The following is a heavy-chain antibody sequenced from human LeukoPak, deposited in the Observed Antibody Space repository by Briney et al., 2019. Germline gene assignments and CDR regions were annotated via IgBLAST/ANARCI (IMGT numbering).Heavy chain of an antibody. V-gene: IGHV4-59*08. Sequence: SETLSLTCTVSGGSISSYYWSWIRQPPGKGLEWIGYIYYSGSTNYNPSLKSRVTISVDTSKNQFSLKLSSVTAADTAVYYCARHDDTAMVTFGYWGQGTLVTVSS. CDR2: IYYSGST. CDR3: ARHDDTAMVTFGY. CDR1: GGSISSYY. J-gene: IGHJ4*02. D-gene: IGHD5-18*01.